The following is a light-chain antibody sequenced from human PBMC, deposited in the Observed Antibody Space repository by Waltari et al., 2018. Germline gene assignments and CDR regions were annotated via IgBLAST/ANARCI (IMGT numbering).Light chain of an antibody. CDR2: GAS. Sequence: EVLLTQSPGTLSLSPGERATLSCRASQSVGRPLAWYPQKPGQAPRLLIYGASTRFTGIPDRFSGSGSGTDFSLTISRLEPEDLAVYYCQHYVRLPATFGQGTTVEIK. J-gene: IGKJ1*01. V-gene: IGKV3-20*01. CDR3: QHYVRLPAT. CDR1: QSVGRP.